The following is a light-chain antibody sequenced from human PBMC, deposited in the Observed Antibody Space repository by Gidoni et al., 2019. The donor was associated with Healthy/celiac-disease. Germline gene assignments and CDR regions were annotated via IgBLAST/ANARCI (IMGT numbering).Light chain of an antibody. CDR2: GAS. CDR1: QSVSSSY. Sequence: EIVLTQSPGTLSLSPGERATLSCRASQSVSSSYLAWYQQKPGQAPRLLIYGASSRATGIPDRFSGSGSGTDFTLTISRLDPEDFAVYYCQQYGSSPRTFXQXTKLEIK. J-gene: IGKJ2*01. V-gene: IGKV3-20*01. CDR3: QQYGSSPRT.